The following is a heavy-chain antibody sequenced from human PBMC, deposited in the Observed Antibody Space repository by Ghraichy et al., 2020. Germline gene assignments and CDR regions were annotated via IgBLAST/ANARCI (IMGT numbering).Heavy chain of an antibody. D-gene: IGHD6-13*01. CDR2: ILSGSGGAT. CDR1: GFTFSNYA. Sequence: GGSLRLSCAASGFTFSNYAMTWVRQAPGKGLEWVSTILSGSGGATHYAASVKGRFTISRDTPKNTLYLQMTSLRAEDTAVYYCARDLHYMAAADYWGHGTLVTVSS. J-gene: IGHJ4*01. CDR3: ARDLHYMAAADY. V-gene: IGHV3-23*01.